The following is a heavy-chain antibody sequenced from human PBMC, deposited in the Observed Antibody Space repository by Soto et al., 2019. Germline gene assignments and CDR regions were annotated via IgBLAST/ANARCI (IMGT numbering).Heavy chain of an antibody. J-gene: IGHJ6*03. D-gene: IGHD2-2*02. CDR2: ISGSGGST. Sequence: GGSLRLSCAASGFTFSSYAMSWVRQAPGKGLEWVSAISGSGGSTYYADSVKGRFTISRDNSKNTLYLQMNSLRAEDTAVYYCAKKYQLLYVYYYYYYMDVWGKGTTVTVSS. CDR1: GFTFSSYA. CDR3: AKKYQLLYVYYYYYYMDV. V-gene: IGHV3-23*01.